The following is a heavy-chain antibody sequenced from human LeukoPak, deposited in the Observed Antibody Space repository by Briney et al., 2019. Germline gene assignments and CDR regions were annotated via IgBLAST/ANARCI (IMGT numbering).Heavy chain of an antibody. Sequence: SETLSLTCTVSGGSISSYYWSWIRQPPGKGLEWIGYIYYSGSTNYNPSLKSRVTISVDTSKNQFSLKLSSVTAADTAVYYCARVRAPLAVAHLYYFDYWGQGTLVTVSS. CDR2: IYYSGST. V-gene: IGHV4-59*01. CDR3: ARVRAPLAVAHLYYFDY. D-gene: IGHD6-19*01. CDR1: GGSISSYY. J-gene: IGHJ4*02.